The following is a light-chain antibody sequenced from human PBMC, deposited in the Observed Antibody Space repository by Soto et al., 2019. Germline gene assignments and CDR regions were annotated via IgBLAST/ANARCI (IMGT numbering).Light chain of an antibody. CDR1: QSVSSY. Sequence: EFVLPHSPPPLSLFPGEKPTLSCRPSQSVSSYLAWYQQKPGQAPRLLIYDASNRATGIPARFSGSGSGTDFTLTISSLEPEDFAVYYCQQRRNWPPLTFGGGTKVEIK. V-gene: IGKV3-11*01. CDR2: DAS. CDR3: QQRRNWPPLT. J-gene: IGKJ4*01.